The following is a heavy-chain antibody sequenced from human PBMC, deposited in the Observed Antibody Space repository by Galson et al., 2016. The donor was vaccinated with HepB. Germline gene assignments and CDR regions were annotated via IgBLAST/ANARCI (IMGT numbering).Heavy chain of an antibody. J-gene: IGHJ4*02. CDR3: ARVGWSSVTGYTNFDY. Sequence: SLRLSCAASGFTLSSYAMHWVRQAPGKGLEWVAVISYDGSNKYYADSVKGRFTISRDNSKNTLYLQMNSLRAEDTAVYYCARVGWSSVTGYTNFDYWGQGSLVTVSS. D-gene: IGHD3-9*01. CDR2: ISYDGSNK. V-gene: IGHV3-30*04. CDR1: GFTLSSYA.